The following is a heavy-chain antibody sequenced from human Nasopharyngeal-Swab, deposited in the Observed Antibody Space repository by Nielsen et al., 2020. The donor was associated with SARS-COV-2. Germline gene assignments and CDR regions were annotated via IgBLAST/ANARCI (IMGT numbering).Heavy chain of an antibody. D-gene: IGHD2-8*01. Sequence: GESLRLSCAVYGFTVSSNYMSWVRQAPGKGLEWESVIYSGGSTYYADSVKSRFTISRDNSKNMLYLQMNSLTAEDTAVYYCARYRTDYCTNGVCYPASYYYGMDVWGQGTTVTVSS. CDR2: IYSGGST. V-gene: IGHV3-66*01. CDR3: ARYRTDYCTNGVCYPASYYYGMDV. CDR1: GFTVSSNY. J-gene: IGHJ6*02.